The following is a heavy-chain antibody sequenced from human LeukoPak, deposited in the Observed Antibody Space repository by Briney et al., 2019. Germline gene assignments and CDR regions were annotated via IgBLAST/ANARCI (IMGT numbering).Heavy chain of an antibody. V-gene: IGHV3-30*02. CDR1: GFTFSSYG. Sequence: GGSLRLSCAASGFTFSSYGMHWVRQAPGKGLEWVAFIRFDGSNKDYADSVKGRFTISRDNSKNTLSLQMNYLRAEDTAVYYCAKDIGAAAGTHYFDYWGQGTLVTVSS. CDR2: IRFDGSNK. J-gene: IGHJ4*02. CDR3: AKDIGAAAGTHYFDY. D-gene: IGHD6-13*01.